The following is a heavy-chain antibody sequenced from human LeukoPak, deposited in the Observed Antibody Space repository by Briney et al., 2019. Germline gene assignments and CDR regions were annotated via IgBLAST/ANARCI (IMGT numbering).Heavy chain of an antibody. CDR1: GGTFSSYA. D-gene: IGHD5-18*01. CDR3: ASARATAMEDNWFDP. Sequence: SVKVSCKASGGTFSSYAINWVRQAPGQGLEWMGEIIPIFSTSNYAQKFQGSVTITADESTSTAYMELSSLRSEDTAFYYCASARATAMEDNWFDPWGQGTLVTVSS. J-gene: IGHJ5*02. V-gene: IGHV1-69*13. CDR2: IIPIFSTS.